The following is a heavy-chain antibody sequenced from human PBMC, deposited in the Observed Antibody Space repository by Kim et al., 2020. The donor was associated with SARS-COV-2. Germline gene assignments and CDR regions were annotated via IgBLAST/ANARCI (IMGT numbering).Heavy chain of an antibody. CDR3: ARDAKSEQLVRWPNWFDP. CDR1: GFTFSSYE. J-gene: IGHJ5*02. V-gene: IGHV3-48*03. Sequence: GGSLRLSCAASGFTFSSYEMNWVRQAPGKGLEWVSYISSSGSTIYYADSVKGRFTISRDNAKNSLYLQMNSLRAEDTAAYYCARDAKSEQLVRWPNWFDPWGQGTLVTVSS. D-gene: IGHD6-13*01. CDR2: ISSSGSTI.